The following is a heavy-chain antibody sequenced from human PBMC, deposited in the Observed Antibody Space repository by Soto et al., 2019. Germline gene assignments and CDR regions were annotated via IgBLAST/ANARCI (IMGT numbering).Heavy chain of an antibody. J-gene: IGHJ4*02. Sequence: GASVKVSCKASGGTFSSYAISWVRQAPGQGLEWMGGIIPIFGTANYAQKFQGRVTITADESTSTAYMELSSLRSEDTAVYYCARGRGERWLQLVTMAPYYFDYWGQGTLVTVSS. CDR3: ARGRGERWLQLVTMAPYYFDY. CDR2: IIPIFGTA. D-gene: IGHD5-12*01. V-gene: IGHV1-69*13. CDR1: GGTFSSYA.